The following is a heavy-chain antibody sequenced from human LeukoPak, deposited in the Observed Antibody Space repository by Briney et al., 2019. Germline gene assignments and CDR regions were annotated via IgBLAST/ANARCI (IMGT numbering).Heavy chain of an antibody. CDR2: ISGSGGST. J-gene: IGHJ6*02. D-gene: IGHD3-3*01. Sequence: PGGSLRLSCAASGFTFSSYAMSWVRQAPGKGLEWVSAISGSGGSTYYADSVKGRFTISRDNSKNTLYLQMNSLRAEDTAVYYCAKGLYYDFWSGYYYYGMDVWGQGTTVTVSS. CDR3: AKGLYYDFWSGYYYYGMDV. V-gene: IGHV3-23*01. CDR1: GFTFSSYA.